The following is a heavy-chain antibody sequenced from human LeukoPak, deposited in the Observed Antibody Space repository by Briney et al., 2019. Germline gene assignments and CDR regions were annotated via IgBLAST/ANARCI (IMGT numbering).Heavy chain of an antibody. V-gene: IGHV1-46*01. J-gene: IGHJ4*02. Sequence: ASVKVSCKASGYTFTSYYMHWVRQAPGQGLEWMGIINPSGGSTSYAQKFQGRVTMPRDTSTSTVYMELSSLRSEDTAVYYCAREVVGATHFDYWGQGTLVTVSS. CDR3: AREVVGATHFDY. D-gene: IGHD1-26*01. CDR2: INPSGGST. CDR1: GYTFTSYY.